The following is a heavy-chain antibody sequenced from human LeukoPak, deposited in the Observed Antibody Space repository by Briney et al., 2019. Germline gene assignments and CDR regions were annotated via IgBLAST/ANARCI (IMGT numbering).Heavy chain of an antibody. CDR3: ASKGSSGSSYYFDY. CDR2: VSTSGGST. D-gene: IGHD3-10*01. J-gene: IGHJ4*02. V-gene: IGHV3-23*01. CDR1: GFTFSSYG. Sequence: PGGSLRLSCAASGFTFSSYGMHWVRQAPGKGLEWVSAVSTSGGSTYYADSVKGRFTISRDNSKNTLYLQMNSLRADDTAVYYCASKGSSGSSYYFDYWGQGTLVTVSS.